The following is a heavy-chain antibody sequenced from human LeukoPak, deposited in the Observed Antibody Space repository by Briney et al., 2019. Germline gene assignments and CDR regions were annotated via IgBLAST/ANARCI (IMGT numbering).Heavy chain of an antibody. CDR2: IYSGGNT. Sequence: PGGSLRPSCTVSGFTASSNSCSWVRHAPGKGLEWVSFIYSGGNTHNSDSVKGRFTLSRDNSKNPLYLQMNSLRAEDTAVYYCTREGHSSGHCGNFDVWGQGTMVTVSS. V-gene: IGHV3-53*01. J-gene: IGHJ3*01. CDR3: TREGHSSGHCGNFDV. D-gene: IGHD6-19*01. CDR1: GFTASSNS.